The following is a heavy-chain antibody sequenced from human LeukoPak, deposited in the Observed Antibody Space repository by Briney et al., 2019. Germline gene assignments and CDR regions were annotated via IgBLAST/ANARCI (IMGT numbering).Heavy chain of an antibody. V-gene: IGHV4-38-2*02. CDR3: ARRTMVRGAKIDNWFDP. CDR1: GYSISSGYY. Sequence: SETLSLTCTVSGYSISSGYYWGWIRQPPGKGLEWIGSIYHSGSTYYNPSLKSRVTISVDTSKNQFSLKLSSVTAADTAVYYCARRTMVRGAKIDNWFDPWGQGTLVTVSS. J-gene: IGHJ5*02. CDR2: IYHSGST. D-gene: IGHD3-10*01.